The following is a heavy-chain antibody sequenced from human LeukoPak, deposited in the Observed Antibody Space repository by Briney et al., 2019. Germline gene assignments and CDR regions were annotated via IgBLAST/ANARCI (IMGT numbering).Heavy chain of an antibody. CDR3: ARHPRKTYYYDSSGYLDAFDI. J-gene: IGHJ3*02. Sequence: TSSETLSLTCTVSGGSISSSSYYWGWIRQPPGKGLEWIGSIYYSGSTYYNPSLKSRVTISVDTSKNQFSLKLSSVTAADTAVYYCARHPRKTYYYDSSGYLDAFDIWGQGTMVTVSS. V-gene: IGHV4-39*01. CDR1: GGSISSSSYY. CDR2: IYYSGST. D-gene: IGHD3-22*01.